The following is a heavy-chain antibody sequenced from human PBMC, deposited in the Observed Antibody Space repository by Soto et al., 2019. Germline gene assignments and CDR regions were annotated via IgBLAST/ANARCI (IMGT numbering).Heavy chain of an antibody. V-gene: IGHV4-34*01. D-gene: IGHD2-2*01. CDR3: VHQLLHNWFDP. J-gene: IGHJ5*02. Sequence: LSLTCAVYGGSFSGYYWSWIRQPPGKGLEWIGEINHSGSTNYNPSLKSRVTISVDTSKNQFSLQLNSVTPEDTAVYYWVHQLLHNWFDPWGQGTLVTVSS. CDR1: GGSFSGYY. CDR2: INHSGST.